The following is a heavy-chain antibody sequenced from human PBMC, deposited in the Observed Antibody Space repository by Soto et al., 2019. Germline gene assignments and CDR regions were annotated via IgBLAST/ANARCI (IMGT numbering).Heavy chain of an antibody. D-gene: IGHD3-16*01. J-gene: IGHJ3*01. V-gene: IGHV3-21*01. Sequence: ARSGWNVSRSSLYSVRQKQRNRLEWVSCLSKSGAYLYYADSVKGRFTVSRDNAKNSVYLQMNSLRDADTAVYYCAARHGGSNPDHASDFRRQGSIVTVS. CDR3: AARHGGSNPDHASDF. CDR2: LSKSGAYL. CDR1: GWNVSRSS.